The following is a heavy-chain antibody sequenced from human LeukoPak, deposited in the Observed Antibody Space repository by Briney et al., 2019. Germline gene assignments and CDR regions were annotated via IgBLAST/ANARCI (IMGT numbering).Heavy chain of an antibody. CDR2: IYYSGST. Sequence: SETLSLTCTVSGGSISSHYWSWIRQPPGKGLEWIGYIYYSGSTSYNPSLKSRVTISVDTSKNQFSLKLSSVTAADTAVYYCARDYSSSRWYFDLWGRGTLVTVSS. D-gene: IGHD6-6*01. CDR1: GGSISSHY. V-gene: IGHV4-59*11. J-gene: IGHJ2*01. CDR3: ARDYSSSRWYFDL.